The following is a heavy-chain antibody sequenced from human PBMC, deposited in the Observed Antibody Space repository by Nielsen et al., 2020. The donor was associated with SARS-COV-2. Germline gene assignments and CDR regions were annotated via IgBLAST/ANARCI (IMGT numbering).Heavy chain of an antibody. J-gene: IGHJ4*02. D-gene: IGHD6-13*01. CDR2: ISGSSRYI. CDR1: GFIFSDYK. CDR3: AKAPNPLAAAGYYYFDY. Sequence: GESLKISCAASGFIFSDYKMNWVRQAPGKGLEWVSCISGSSRYIYYADSVKGRFTISRDNAKNSLYLQMNSLRAEDTAVYYCAKAPNPLAAAGYYYFDYWGQGTLVTVSS. V-gene: IGHV3-21*01.